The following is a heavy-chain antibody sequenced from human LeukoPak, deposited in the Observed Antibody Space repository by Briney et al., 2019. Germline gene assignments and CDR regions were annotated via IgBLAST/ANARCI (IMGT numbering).Heavy chain of an antibody. Sequence: ASVKVSCKASGYTFTGYYMHWVRQAPGQGLEWVGWINPNSGGTNYAQKFQGRVTLTRDTSITTAYMELSRLTSDDTAVYYCARDGAFDIWGQGTMVTVSS. CDR3: ARDGAFDI. J-gene: IGHJ3*02. CDR2: INPNSGGT. V-gene: IGHV1-2*02. CDR1: GYTFTGYY.